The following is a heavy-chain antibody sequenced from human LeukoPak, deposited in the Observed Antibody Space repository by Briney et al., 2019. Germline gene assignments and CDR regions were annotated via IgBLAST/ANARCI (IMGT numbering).Heavy chain of an antibody. V-gene: IGHV3-66*01. CDR3: AKGGPYTYGYSSWFDP. D-gene: IGHD3-22*01. CDR2: IYSGGSA. J-gene: IGHJ5*02. Sequence: GGSLRLSCAVSGFSVRGNYLSWVRQAPGKGLVWVSVIYSGGSADYADSVKGRFTISRDNSKNTLSLQMNSLRAEDTAVYYCAKGGPYTYGYSSWFDPWGQGTLVTVSS. CDR1: GFSVRGNY.